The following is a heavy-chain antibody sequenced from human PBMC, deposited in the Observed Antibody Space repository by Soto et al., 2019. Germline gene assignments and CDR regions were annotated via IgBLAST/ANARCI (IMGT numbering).Heavy chain of an antibody. D-gene: IGHD3-10*01. CDR2: ISWNSGSI. CDR3: AKALTSMVRGVCNFDY. J-gene: IGHJ4*02. V-gene: IGHV3-9*01. CDR1: GFTFDDYA. Sequence: GGSLRLSCAASGFTFDDYAMHWVRQAPGKGLEWVSGISWNSGSIGYADSVKGRFTISRDNAKNSLYLQMNSLRAEDTALYYCAKALTSMVRGVCNFDYWGQGTLVTVSS.